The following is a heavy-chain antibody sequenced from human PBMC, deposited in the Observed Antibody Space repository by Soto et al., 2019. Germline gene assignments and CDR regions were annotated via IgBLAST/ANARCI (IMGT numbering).Heavy chain of an antibody. CDR1: GYTFTSYA. CDR3: ARDTTHITGERNDAFDI. V-gene: IGHV1-3*01. J-gene: IGHJ3*02. CDR2: INAGNGNT. Sequence: ASVKVSCKASGYTFTSYAMHWVRQAPGQRLEWMGWINAGNGNTKYSQKFQGRVTITRDTSASTAYMELSSLRSEDTAVYYCARDTTHITGERNDAFDIWGQGTMVTVSS. D-gene: IGHD7-27*01.